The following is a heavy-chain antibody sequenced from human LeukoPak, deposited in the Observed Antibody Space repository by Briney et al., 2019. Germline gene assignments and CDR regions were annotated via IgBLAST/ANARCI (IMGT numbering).Heavy chain of an antibody. Sequence: PSETLSLTCTVSGGSISSSSNYWGWIRQPPGKGLEWIGSIYYSGSTYYNPSLKSRVTISVDTSKNQFSLKLSSVTAADTAVYYCARRPVLLWFGELSGYFDYWGQGTLVTVSS. CDR2: IYYSGST. D-gene: IGHD3-10*01. J-gene: IGHJ4*02. CDR3: ARRPVLLWFGELSGYFDY. CDR1: GGSISSSSNY. V-gene: IGHV4-39*01.